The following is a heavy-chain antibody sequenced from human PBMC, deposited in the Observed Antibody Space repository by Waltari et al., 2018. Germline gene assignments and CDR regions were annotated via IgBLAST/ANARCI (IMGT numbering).Heavy chain of an antibody. Sequence: EVQLVESGGRLIHPGGSLRLSCAASGFAVSNNYMSWVRQAPGQGLEWVSVIYSVANTYYADSVKGRFTISRDKPKNKVYLQMDRLTDEDTALYYCARINHLQGYSYGYFFDYWGQGTLVTVSS. V-gene: IGHV3-53*01. CDR1: GFAVSNNY. CDR2: IYSVANT. J-gene: IGHJ4*02. CDR3: ARINHLQGYSYGYFFDY. D-gene: IGHD5-18*01.